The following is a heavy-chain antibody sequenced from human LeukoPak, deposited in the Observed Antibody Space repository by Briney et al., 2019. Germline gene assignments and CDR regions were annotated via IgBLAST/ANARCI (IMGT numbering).Heavy chain of an antibody. V-gene: IGHV3-30*18. CDR1: GFTFSSYG. J-gene: IGHJ4*02. CDR2: ISNDGSKK. CDR3: AKDRYSYAFEYSDS. D-gene: IGHD5-18*01. Sequence: PGGSLRLACAASGFTFSSYGMHEVRQAPGKGLDWVAVISNDGSKKYYADSVKGRFTISRDNSKNTLSLQVSSLRTEDTAVYYCAKDRYSYAFEYSDSWGQGTLVTVSS.